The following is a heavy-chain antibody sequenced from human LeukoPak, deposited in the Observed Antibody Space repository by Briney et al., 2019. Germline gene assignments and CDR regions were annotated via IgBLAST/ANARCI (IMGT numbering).Heavy chain of an antibody. CDR1: GGCFSGYY. V-gene: IGHV4-34*01. D-gene: IGHD1-26*01. CDR2: INHSGST. J-gene: IGHJ4*02. Sequence: SETLSLTCAVYGGCFSGYYWSWIRQPPGKGLEWIGEINHSGSTNYNPSLKSRVTISVDTSKNQFSLKLSSVTAADTAVYYCARSEVGATTTFDYWGQGTLVTVSS. CDR3: ARSEVGATTTFDY.